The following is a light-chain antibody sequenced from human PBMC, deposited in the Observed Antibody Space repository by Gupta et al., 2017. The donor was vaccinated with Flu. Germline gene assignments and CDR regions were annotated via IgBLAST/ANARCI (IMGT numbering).Light chain of an antibody. CDR2: DAS. CDR3: QQRSKWPPT. CDR1: QSVSEY. J-gene: IGKJ5*01. V-gene: IGKV3-11*01. Sequence: EVVLTQSPATLSLSPGERATLSCRASQSVSEYLVWYQQKPGQAPRLLILDASNRAAGIPARFSGNGSGTDFTLTISNLESEDYAVYYCQQRSKWPPTFGQGTRLEIK.